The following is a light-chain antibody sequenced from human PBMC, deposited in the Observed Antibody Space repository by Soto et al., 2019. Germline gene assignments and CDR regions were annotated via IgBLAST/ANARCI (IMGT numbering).Light chain of an antibody. J-gene: IGKJ3*01. Sequence: IHLTQSPSTLSASVGDRVTITCRASQNTSIFLNWYQQKPGKAPKLLIYTASDLDTGVPSRISGGGSGTEFTLSISSLQPEDFATYYCQQSYSTLVTFGPGTKVDIK. CDR3: QQSYSTLVT. CDR2: TAS. V-gene: IGKV1-39*01. CDR1: QNTSIF.